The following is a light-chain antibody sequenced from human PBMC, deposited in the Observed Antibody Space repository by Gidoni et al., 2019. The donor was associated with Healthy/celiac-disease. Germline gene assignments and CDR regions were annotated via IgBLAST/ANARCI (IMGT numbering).Light chain of an antibody. CDR3: AAWDDILSGVVV. J-gene: IGLJ2*01. CDR2: RNN. CDR1: SSNIGSND. Sequence: QSVLTQPPSASGTPVQRVTISVSGSSSNIGSNDVYWYRQLPGTAPKHIIYRNNQRPSGVPDRFSGSKSGTSASLAISGLRSEDDADYYCAAWDDILSGVVVFGGGTKLTVL. V-gene: IGLV1-47*01.